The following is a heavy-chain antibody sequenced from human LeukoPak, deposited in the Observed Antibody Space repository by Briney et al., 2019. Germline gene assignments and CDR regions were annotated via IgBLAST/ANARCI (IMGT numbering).Heavy chain of an antibody. Sequence: PSETLSLTCAVYGGSFSGYYWSWIRQPPGKGLEWIGEINHSGSTNYNPSLKSRVTISVDTSKDQFSLKLTSVTAADTAVYYCATKTRSYFDWADYYYYMDVWGKGTTVTISS. V-gene: IGHV4-34*01. CDR1: GGSFSGYY. J-gene: IGHJ6*03. D-gene: IGHD3-9*01. CDR2: INHSGST. CDR3: ATKTRSYFDWADYYYYMDV.